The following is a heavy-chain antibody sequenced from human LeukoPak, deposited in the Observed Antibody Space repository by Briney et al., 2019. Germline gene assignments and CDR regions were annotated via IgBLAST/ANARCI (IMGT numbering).Heavy chain of an antibody. CDR3: ARGEDYYDSSGYHFDY. CDR2: INPNSGGT. CDR1: GYTFTGYY. D-gene: IGHD3-22*01. Sequence: ASVKVSCKASGYTFTGYYMHWVRQTPGQGLEWMGWINPNSGGTNYAQKFQGRVTMTRDTSISTAYMELSRLRSDDTAVYYCARGEDYYDSSGYHFDYWGQGTLVTVSS. V-gene: IGHV1-2*02. J-gene: IGHJ4*02.